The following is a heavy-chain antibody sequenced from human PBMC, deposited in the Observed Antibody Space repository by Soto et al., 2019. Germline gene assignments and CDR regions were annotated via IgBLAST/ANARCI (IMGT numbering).Heavy chain of an antibody. V-gene: IGHV3-23*01. CDR1: GFTFSDNA. J-gene: IGHJ6*02. CDR3: AESLSTAVNYGLDV. D-gene: IGHD2-2*01. CDR2: ISDDGDST. Sequence: GGSLRLSCGASGFTFSDNAMTWVRQAPGKGLEWVSSISDDGDSTYYADSVKGRFTISRDNSKSTLFLQMSSLGAEDTAVYYCAESLSTAVNYGLDVWGQGTSVTVSS.